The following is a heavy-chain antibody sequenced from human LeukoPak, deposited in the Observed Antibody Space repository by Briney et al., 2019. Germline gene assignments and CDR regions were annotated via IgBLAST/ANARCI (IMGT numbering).Heavy chain of an antibody. CDR2: IIPIFGTA. CDR1: GGTFSSYA. Sequence: GASVKVSCKASGGTFSSYAISWVRQAPGQGLEWMGGIIPIFGTANYAQKFQGRVTITADESTSTAYMELSSLRSEDTAVYYCAITYYYGSGSYPAYYFDYWGQGTLVTVSS. V-gene: IGHV1-69*01. D-gene: IGHD3-10*01. J-gene: IGHJ4*02. CDR3: AITYYYGSGSYPAYYFDY.